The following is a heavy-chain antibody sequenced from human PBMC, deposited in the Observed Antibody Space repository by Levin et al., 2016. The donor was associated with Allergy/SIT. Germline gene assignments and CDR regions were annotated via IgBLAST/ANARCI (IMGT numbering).Heavy chain of an antibody. CDR2: INGNSGGT. D-gene: IGHD4-23*01. CDR1: GYTFTDHY. Sequence: ASVKVSCKASGYTFTDHYIHWVRQPPGQGLQWMGWINGNSGGTKYAQKFQGRVTMTRDTSISTAYMELTRLISDDTAVYYCATSVVTPNLDYWGQGTLVTVST. CDR3: ATSVVTPNLDY. V-gene: IGHV1-2*02. J-gene: IGHJ4*02.